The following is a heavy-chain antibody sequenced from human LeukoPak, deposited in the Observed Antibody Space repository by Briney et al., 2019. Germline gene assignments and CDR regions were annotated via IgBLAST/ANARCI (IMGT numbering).Heavy chain of an antibody. Sequence: PSETLSLTCTVSGGSISSYYWSWIRQPPGKGLEWIWDIYYSGSTNYNPSLKSRVTISVDTSKNQYSLKLSSVTAADTAVYYCARGRGYSYGSAYYYYGMDVWGQGTTVTVSS. CDR1: GGSISSYY. D-gene: IGHD5-18*01. CDR2: IYYSGST. V-gene: IGHV4-59*12. CDR3: ARGRGYSYGSAYYYYGMDV. J-gene: IGHJ6*02.